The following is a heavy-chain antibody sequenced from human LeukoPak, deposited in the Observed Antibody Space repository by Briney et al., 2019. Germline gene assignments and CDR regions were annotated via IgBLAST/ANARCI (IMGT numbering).Heavy chain of an antibody. Sequence: PGGSLRLSCEASGFTFGNYALNWVRQAPGKGLEWVSSISAGGGSAYYADSVRGRFTVSRDPSKNTLYLQMNSLRVADAAVYYCAKSPTGTRYFADLWGQGTLVTVSS. CDR3: AKSPTGTRYFADL. CDR2: ISAGGGSA. J-gene: IGHJ5*02. V-gene: IGHV3-23*01. CDR1: GFTFGNYA. D-gene: IGHD1-1*01.